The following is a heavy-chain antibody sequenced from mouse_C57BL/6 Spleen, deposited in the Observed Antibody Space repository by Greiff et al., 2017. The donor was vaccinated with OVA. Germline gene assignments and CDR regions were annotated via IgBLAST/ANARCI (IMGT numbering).Heavy chain of an antibody. CDR1: GYAFSSYW. Sequence: QVQLQQSGAELVKPGASVKISCKASGYAFSSYWMNWVKQRPGKGLEWIGQIYPGDGDTNYNGKFKGKATLTADKSSSTAYMQLSSLTSEDSAVYVCARARLYYDYDGKFFEFAYWGQGTLVTVSA. D-gene: IGHD2-4*01. CDR3: ARARLYYDYDGKFFEFAY. V-gene: IGHV1-80*01. CDR2: IYPGDGDT. J-gene: IGHJ3*01.